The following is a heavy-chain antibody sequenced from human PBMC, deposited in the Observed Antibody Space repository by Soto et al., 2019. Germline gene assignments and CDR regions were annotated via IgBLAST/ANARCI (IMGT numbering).Heavy chain of an antibody. Sequence: QITLKESGPTLVKPTQTLTLTCTFSGFSLSTSGVGVGWIRQPPGKALEWLALIYWNDDKRYSPSLKSRLTITKDTSKNQVVLTMTNMDPVDTATYYCAHRPLGRITIFGVAKNWFDPWGQGTLVTVSS. D-gene: IGHD3-3*01. CDR1: GFSLSTSGVG. CDR3: AHRPLGRITIFGVAKNWFDP. J-gene: IGHJ5*02. CDR2: IYWNDDK. V-gene: IGHV2-5*01.